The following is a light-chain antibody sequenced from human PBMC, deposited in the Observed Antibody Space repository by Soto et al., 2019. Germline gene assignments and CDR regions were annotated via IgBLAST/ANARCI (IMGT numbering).Light chain of an antibody. CDR1: QSVNSNY. Sequence: IVLTQSPGTLSLSPGERATLSCRASQSVNSNYLVWYQQNPGQAPRLLIYGSSSRATGIPDRFSGSGSGTDFTLTISRLEPEDFAVYYCQQYGSSPRTFGQGTKVDI. J-gene: IGKJ1*01. CDR2: GSS. V-gene: IGKV3-20*01. CDR3: QQYGSSPRT.